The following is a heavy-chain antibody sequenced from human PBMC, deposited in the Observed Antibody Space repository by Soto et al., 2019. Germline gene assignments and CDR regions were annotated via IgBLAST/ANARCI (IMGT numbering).Heavy chain of an antibody. J-gene: IGHJ4*02. Sequence: GSLRLSCSASGFAFSSYAMHWVRQTPGKGLEYVSAISPQGGSTYYADSVKGRFTISRDDSKNTVYLQMSSLRPDDTAVYYCVNMMIARGAFDFWGQGTLGTVS. CDR3: VNMMIARGAFDF. D-gene: IGHD2-21*01. V-gene: IGHV3-64D*06. CDR1: GFAFSSYA. CDR2: ISPQGGST.